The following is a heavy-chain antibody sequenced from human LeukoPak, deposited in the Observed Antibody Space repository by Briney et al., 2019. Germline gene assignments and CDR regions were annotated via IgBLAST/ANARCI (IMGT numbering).Heavy chain of an antibody. CDR2: IYSSGST. Sequence: SETLSLTCTVSGGSISGYYWSWIRQSAGKGLEWIGRIYSSGSTIYNPSLKSRATMSVDTSKNHFSLDLGSVTAADTAVYYCARGDSTNQDGDYYGLDVWGQGTTVTVSS. J-gene: IGHJ6*02. CDR1: GGSISGYY. D-gene: IGHD5/OR15-5a*01. CDR3: ARGDSTNQDGDYYGLDV. V-gene: IGHV4-4*07.